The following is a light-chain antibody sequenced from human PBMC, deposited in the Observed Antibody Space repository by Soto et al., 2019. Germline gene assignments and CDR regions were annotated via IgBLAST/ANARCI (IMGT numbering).Light chain of an antibody. Sequence: DIQMTQSPSTLSASVGDRGTITCRASQSISSWLAWYQQKPAKAPKLLIYKASTLETAVPPSFSGSGSGTEFTPTISSLQPHDFATYYCHQYNSSPITFGHGTRLENK. CDR1: QSISSW. J-gene: IGKJ5*01. CDR3: HQYNSSPIT. CDR2: KAS. V-gene: IGKV1-5*03.